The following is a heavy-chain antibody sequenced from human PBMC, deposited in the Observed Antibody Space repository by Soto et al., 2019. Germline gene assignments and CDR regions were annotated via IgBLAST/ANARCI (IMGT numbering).Heavy chain of an antibody. CDR3: AKSPDTGVGYYYGMDV. CDR2: ISGSGGST. CDR1: GFTFSSYA. J-gene: IGHJ6*02. D-gene: IGHD2-2*01. Sequence: GGSLRLSCAASGFTFSSYAMSWVRQAPGKGLEWVSAISGSGGSTYYADSVKGRFTISRDNSKNTLYLQMNSLRAEDTAVYYCAKSPDTGVGYYYGMDVWGQGTTVTVSS. V-gene: IGHV3-23*01.